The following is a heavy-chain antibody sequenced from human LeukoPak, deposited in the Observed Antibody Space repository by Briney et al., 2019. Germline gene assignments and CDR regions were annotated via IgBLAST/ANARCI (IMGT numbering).Heavy chain of an antibody. CDR3: AKGRDYYGSGSYSGIDY. Sequence: GGSRRLSCAASGFSFTSYAMSWVRQAPGEGLEWVSAISGSGGSTYYADSVKGRFTISRDNSKNTLYLQMNSLRAEDTAVYYCAKGRDYYGSGSYSGIDYWGQGTLVTVSS. CDR2: ISGSGGST. J-gene: IGHJ4*02. V-gene: IGHV3-23*01. CDR1: GFSFTSYA. D-gene: IGHD3-10*01.